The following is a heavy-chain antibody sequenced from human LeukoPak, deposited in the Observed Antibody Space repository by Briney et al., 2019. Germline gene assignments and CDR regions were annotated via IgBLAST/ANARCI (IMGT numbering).Heavy chain of an antibody. J-gene: IGHJ4*02. CDR2: INHSGST. Sequence: SETLSLTCAVYGGSFSGYYWSWIRQPPGKGLEWIGEINHSGSTNYNPSLKSRVTISVDTSKNQFSLKLSSVTAADTAVYYCARAFSSSWYLSYWGQGTLVTVSS. CDR3: ARAFSSSWYLSY. D-gene: IGHD6-13*01. V-gene: IGHV4-34*01. CDR1: GGSFSGYY.